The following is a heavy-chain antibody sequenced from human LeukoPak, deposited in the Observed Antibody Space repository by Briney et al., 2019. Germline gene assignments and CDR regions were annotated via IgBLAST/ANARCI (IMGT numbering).Heavy chain of an antibody. D-gene: IGHD5-24*01. V-gene: IGHV4-59*02. CDR1: GGSVSSYY. CDR2: IYYSGST. Sequence: SETLSLTCTVSGGSVSSYYWSWIRQPPGKGLEWIGYIYYSGSTNYNPSLKSRVTISVDTSKNQFSLKLSSVTAADTAVYYCARERRDGYNRAVDYWGQGTLVTVSS. CDR3: ARERRDGYNRAVDY. J-gene: IGHJ4*02.